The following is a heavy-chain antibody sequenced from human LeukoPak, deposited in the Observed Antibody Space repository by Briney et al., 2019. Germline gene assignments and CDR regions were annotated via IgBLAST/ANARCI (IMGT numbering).Heavy chain of an antibody. D-gene: IGHD3-10*01. J-gene: IGHJ4*02. CDR3: ARRGPKKYYYGSGSYYGAFDY. Sequence: RASVKVSCKASGGTFSSYAISWVRQAPGQGLEWMGGIIPIFGTANYAQKFQGRVTITADKSTSTAYMELSSLRSEDTAVYYCARRGPKKYYYGSGSYYGAFDYWGQGTLVTVSS. CDR1: GGTFSSYA. CDR2: IIPIFGTA. V-gene: IGHV1-69*06.